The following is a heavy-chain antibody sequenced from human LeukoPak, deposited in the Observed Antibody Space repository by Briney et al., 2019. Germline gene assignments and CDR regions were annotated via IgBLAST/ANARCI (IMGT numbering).Heavy chain of an antibody. CDR3: ARARGYSGYERGEGAFDI. V-gene: IGHV3-21*04. D-gene: IGHD5-12*01. J-gene: IGHJ3*02. CDR2: ISSSSSYI. CDR1: GFTFSSYS. Sequence: GGSLRLSCAASGFTFSSYSMNWVRQAPGKGLEWVSSISSSSSYIYYADSVKGRFTISRDNAKNSLYLQMNSLRAEDTAVYYCARARGYSGYERGEGAFDIWGQGTMVTVSS.